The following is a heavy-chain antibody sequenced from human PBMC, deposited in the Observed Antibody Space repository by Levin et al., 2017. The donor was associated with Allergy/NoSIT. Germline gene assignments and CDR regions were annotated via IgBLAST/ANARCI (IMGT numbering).Heavy chain of an antibody. J-gene: IGHJ6*03. V-gene: IGHV4-4*02. CDR2: IHHSGNT. CDR1: GGSISSNDW. Sequence: SETLSLTCAVSGGSISSNDWWSWVRQPPGKGLEWIGEIHHSGNTNYNPSLKSRVTVSVDKSKNELSLKVSSVTAADTAVYYCARNGFYSMDVWGKGTTVTVSS. CDR3: ARNGFYSMDV. D-gene: IGHD4-17*01.